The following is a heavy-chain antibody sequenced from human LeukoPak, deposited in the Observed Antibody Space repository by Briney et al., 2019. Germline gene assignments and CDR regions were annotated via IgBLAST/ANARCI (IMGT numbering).Heavy chain of an antibody. Sequence: GGSLRLSCAAFGFSVSTDHMSWVRQAPGKGLEWVSVIYNDGSTYYADTVKGRFTISRDNSKNTVDLLVNSLRAEDTAVYYCARVWELSYDYWGQGTLVTVSS. D-gene: IGHD3-16*02. CDR2: IYNDGST. V-gene: IGHV3-53*01. CDR3: ARVWELSYDY. CDR1: GFSVSTDH. J-gene: IGHJ4*02.